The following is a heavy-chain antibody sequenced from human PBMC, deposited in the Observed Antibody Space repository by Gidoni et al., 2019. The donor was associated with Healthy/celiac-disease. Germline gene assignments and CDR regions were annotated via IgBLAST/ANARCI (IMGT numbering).Heavy chain of an antibody. V-gene: IGHV4-4*02. D-gene: IGHD2-2*01. J-gene: IGHJ6*02. CDR1: GGSISISNW. CDR2: IYHSGST. CDR3: ARDRNIVVVPAAADYYYGMDV. Sequence: QVQLQESGPGLVKPSGTLSLTCAVSGGSISISNWWSWVRQPPGKGLEWIGEIYHSGSTNYNPSLKSRVTISVDKSKNQFSLKLSSVTAADTAVYYCARDRNIVVVPAAADYYYGMDVWGQGTTVTVSS.